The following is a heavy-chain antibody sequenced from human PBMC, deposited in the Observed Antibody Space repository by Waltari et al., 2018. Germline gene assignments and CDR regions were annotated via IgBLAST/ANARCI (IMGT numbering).Heavy chain of an antibody. CDR2: IYVGVST. CDR3: ARVPVAAGGTCFEH. D-gene: IGHD6-13*01. Sequence: QVQLQESGPGLVKPSQTLSLTCTVSGGSINSDAHYWSWIRQPAGKGLEWIGRIYVGVSTYHSPSFKNRVTFSEDMSKNQFSLKLSSVTAADTAVYYCARVPVAAGGTCFEHWGQGTLVTVSS. V-gene: IGHV4-61*02. J-gene: IGHJ4*02. CDR1: GGSINSDAHY.